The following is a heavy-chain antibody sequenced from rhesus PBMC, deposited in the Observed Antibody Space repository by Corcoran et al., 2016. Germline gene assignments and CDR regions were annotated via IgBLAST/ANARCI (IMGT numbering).Heavy chain of an antibody. J-gene: IGHJ4*01. Sequence: QLQLQESGPGLVKPSETLSVTCAVSGGSISSSYWSWIRQAPGKGREWIGYLYGSGSSTTYNPSLKRRVTLSVDTSKNQLSLKLSSVTAADTAVYYCARDPRITGTKGYWGQGVLVTVSS. V-gene: IGHV4-169*02. D-gene: IGHD1-26*01. CDR1: GGSISSSY. CDR2: LYGSGSST. CDR3: ARDPRITGTKGY.